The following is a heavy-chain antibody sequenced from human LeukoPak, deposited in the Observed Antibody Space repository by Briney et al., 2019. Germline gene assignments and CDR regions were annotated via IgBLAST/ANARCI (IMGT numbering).Heavy chain of an antibody. V-gene: IGHV3-30*03. CDR2: ISYDGSNK. D-gene: IGHD3-9*01. J-gene: IGHJ4*02. CDR3: AREREYYDILTGYVFDY. CDR1: GFTFSSYG. Sequence: PGGSLRLSCAASGFTFSSYGMHWVRQAPGKGLEWVAVISYDGSNKYYADSVKGRFTISRDNSKNTLYLQMNSLRAEDTAVYYCAREREYYDILTGYVFDYWGQGTLVTVSS.